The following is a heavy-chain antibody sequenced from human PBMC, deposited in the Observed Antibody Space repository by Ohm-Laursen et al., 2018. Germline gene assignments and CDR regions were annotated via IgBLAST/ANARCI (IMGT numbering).Heavy chain of an antibody. J-gene: IGHJ4*02. CDR1: GFTFSSNS. CDR3: ARNSSTWGRSVDY. V-gene: IGHV3-48*04. CDR2: IRSQSVTI. Sequence: SLRLSCAASGFTFSSNSMNWVRQAPGKGLEWVSYIRSQSVTIYYADSVKGRFTVSRDNAKNSLFLQMNSLRAEDTAVYYCARNSSTWGRSVDYWGQGALVTVSS. D-gene: IGHD2-2*01.